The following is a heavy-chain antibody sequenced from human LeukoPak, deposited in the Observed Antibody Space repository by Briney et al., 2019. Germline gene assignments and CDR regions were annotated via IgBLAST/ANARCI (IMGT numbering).Heavy chain of an antibody. CDR1: GGSRSSGDYY. CDR3: ARDPWGWFGEGGFDY. J-gene: IGHJ4*02. CDR2: IYYSGST. D-gene: IGHD3-10*01. Sequence: SQTLSLSGSVSGGSRSSGDYYWSWIRQPPGKSTDSVGYIYYSGSTYDNPSLKSRVTISVDTSKNQFSLKLSSVTAADTAVYYWARDPWGWFGEGGFDYWGQGTLVTVSS. V-gene: IGHV4-30-4*08.